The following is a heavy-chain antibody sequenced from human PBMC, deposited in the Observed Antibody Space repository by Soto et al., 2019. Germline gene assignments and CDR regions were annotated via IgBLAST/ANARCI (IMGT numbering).Heavy chain of an antibody. CDR3: ARTIWFGKYYYFAY. J-gene: IGHJ4*02. V-gene: IGHV4-39*01. CDR2: IYYSGST. Sequence: SETLSLTCTVSGGPISSSSYYWGWIRQPPGKGLEWIGSIYYSGSTYYNPSLKSRVTISVDTSKNQFSLKLSSVTAADTAVYYCARTIWFGKYYYFAYWGQGTLVTVSS. CDR1: GGPISSSSYY. D-gene: IGHD3-10*01.